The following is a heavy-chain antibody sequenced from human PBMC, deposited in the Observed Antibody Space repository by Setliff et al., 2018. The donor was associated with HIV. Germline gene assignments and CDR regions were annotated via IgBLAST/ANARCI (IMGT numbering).Heavy chain of an antibody. CDR1: GFTFSTHC. Sequence: SLRLSCAASGFTFSTHCMDWVRQAPGKGLEWVSTIYSDGSTYHADSVKGRFTLSRDTSKNTLSLQMNTLRPEDTAVYYCARVRLYNSALDYWGQGTLVTVSS. CDR2: IYSDGST. J-gene: IGHJ4*02. V-gene: IGHV3-66*02. D-gene: IGHD3-22*01. CDR3: ARVRLYNSALDY.